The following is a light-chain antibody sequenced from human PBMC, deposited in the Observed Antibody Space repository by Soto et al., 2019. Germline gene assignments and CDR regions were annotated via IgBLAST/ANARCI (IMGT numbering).Light chain of an antibody. CDR1: ESVRNNS. Sequence: LILTQSPGTLSLSPGERATLSCRASESVRNNSLAWYQQQPGQAPRLLIFGASSRATGIPDRFTGTGSGADFSLTISRLEPDDSAVYFCHHYGYGADTFGQGTKLEIK. CDR3: HHYGYGADT. CDR2: GAS. J-gene: IGKJ2*01. V-gene: IGKV3-20*01.